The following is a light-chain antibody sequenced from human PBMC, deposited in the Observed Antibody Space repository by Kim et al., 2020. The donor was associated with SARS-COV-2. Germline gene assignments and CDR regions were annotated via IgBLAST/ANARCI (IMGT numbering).Light chain of an antibody. Sequence: ASVGDRVTITCRASQNIGNYLGWYQQNPGKAPKRLIYGASNLKSGVPSRFSGSGSETEFTLTINSLQPEDFATYYCHQYRTYTITFGQGTRLEIK. J-gene: IGKJ5*01. V-gene: IGKV1-17*01. CDR1: QNIGNY. CDR3: HQYRTYTIT. CDR2: GAS.